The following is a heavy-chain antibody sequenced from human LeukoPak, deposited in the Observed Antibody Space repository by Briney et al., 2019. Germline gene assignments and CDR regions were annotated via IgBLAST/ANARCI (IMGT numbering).Heavy chain of an antibody. CDR2: ISSSSSYI. CDR3: AKCPFAYVWGSYRA. CDR1: GFTFSSYS. D-gene: IGHD3-16*02. Sequence: GGSLRLSCAASGFTFSSYSMNWVRQAPGKGLEWVSSISSSSSYIYYADSVKGRFTISRDNSKNTLYLQMNSLRAEDTAVYYCAKCPFAYVWGSYRAWGQGTLATVSS. V-gene: IGHV3-21*04. J-gene: IGHJ4*02.